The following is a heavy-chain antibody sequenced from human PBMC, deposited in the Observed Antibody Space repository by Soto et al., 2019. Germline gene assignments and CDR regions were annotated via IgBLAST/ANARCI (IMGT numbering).Heavy chain of an antibody. CDR2: ISHSGIT. V-gene: IGHV4-31*03. J-gene: IGHJ5*02. D-gene: IGHD2-15*01. CDR1: GASVSSDGYY. Sequence: TLSLTCRVSGASVSSDGYYWTWLRQYSGGGLEFIGYISHSGITYHNPSLQSRPTLSVDTSKNHFSLDLRFVTVADTAIYYCAAPWIRRLLFQSWGQGTLVTVS. CDR3: AAPWIRRLLFQS.